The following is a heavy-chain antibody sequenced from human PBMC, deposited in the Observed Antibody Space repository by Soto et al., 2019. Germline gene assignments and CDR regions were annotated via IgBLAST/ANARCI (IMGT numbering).Heavy chain of an antibody. Sequence: GASVKVSCKASGYTFTSYGISWVRPAPGQGLEWMGWISAYNGNTNYAQKLQGRVTMTTDTSTSTAYMELRSLRSDDTAVYYCARGWDLFSGWYRKANDAFDIWGQGTMVTVSS. J-gene: IGHJ3*02. D-gene: IGHD6-19*01. CDR2: ISAYNGNT. V-gene: IGHV1-18*01. CDR1: GYTFTSYG. CDR3: ARGWDLFSGWYRKANDAFDI.